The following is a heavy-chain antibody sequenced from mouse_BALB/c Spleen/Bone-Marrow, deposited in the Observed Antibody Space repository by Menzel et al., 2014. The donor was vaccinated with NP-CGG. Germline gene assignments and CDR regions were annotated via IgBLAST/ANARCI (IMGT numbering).Heavy chain of an antibody. CDR1: GFNIKDTY. CDR2: IDPANGNT. Sequence: EVMLVESGAELVKPGASVKLSCTASGFNIKDTYIHWVKQRPEQGLEWIGRIDPANGNTKYDPKFQGKATTTADTSSNTAYLQLSSLTSEDTAVYYCARRLRSAMDYWGQGTSVTVSS. D-gene: IGHD1-1*01. V-gene: IGHV14-3*02. J-gene: IGHJ4*01. CDR3: ARRLRSAMDY.